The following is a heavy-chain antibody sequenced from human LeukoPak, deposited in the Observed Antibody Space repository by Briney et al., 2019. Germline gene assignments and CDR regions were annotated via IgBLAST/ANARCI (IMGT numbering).Heavy chain of an antibody. CDR3: AKDSGASSWYEFYYMDV. V-gene: IGHV3-43*01. CDR2: ISWDGGST. Sequence: GGSLRLSCAASGFTFDDYTMHWVRQAPGKGLEWVSLISWDGGSTYYADSVKGRFTISRDNSKNSLYLQMNSLRTEDTALYYCAKDSGASSWYEFYYMDVWGKGTTVTVSS. D-gene: IGHD6-13*01. J-gene: IGHJ6*03. CDR1: GFTFDDYT.